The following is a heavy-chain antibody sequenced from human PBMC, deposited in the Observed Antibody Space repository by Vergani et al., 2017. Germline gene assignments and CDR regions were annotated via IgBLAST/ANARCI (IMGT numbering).Heavy chain of an antibody. CDR2: IDYSGST. CDR3: ARGGTTVAAKTIWYFDL. CDR1: GGSISSGGYY. D-gene: IGHD2-15*01. V-gene: IGHV4-31*03. Sequence: QVQLQESGPGLVKPSQTLSLTCTVSGGSISSGGYYWSWIRQHPGKGLEWIGYIDYSGSTYYNPSLKSRVTISVDTSKNQFSLKLSSVTAADTAVYYCARGGTTVAAKTIWYFDLWGRGTLVTVSS. J-gene: IGHJ2*01.